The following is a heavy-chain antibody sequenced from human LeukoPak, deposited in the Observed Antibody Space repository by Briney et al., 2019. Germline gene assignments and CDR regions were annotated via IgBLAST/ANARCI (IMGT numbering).Heavy chain of an antibody. V-gene: IGHV4-30-4*01. CDR1: GGSISSGGYY. Sequence: SSETLSLTCTVSGGSISSGGYYWSWIRQHPGKGLEWIGYIHYSGSSNHNPSLKSRVAISVDTSKSQFSLKLSSVTAADTAVHYCARHNKAFDIWGQGTMVTVSS. D-gene: IGHD2/OR15-2a*01. J-gene: IGHJ3*02. CDR3: ARHNKAFDI. CDR2: IHYSGSS.